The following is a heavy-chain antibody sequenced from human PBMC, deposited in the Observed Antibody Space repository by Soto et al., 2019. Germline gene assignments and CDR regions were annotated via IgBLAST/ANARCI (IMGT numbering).Heavy chain of an antibody. Sequence: SETLSLTCTVSGGSISSYYWSWIRQPAGKGLEWIGRIYTSGCTNYNPSLKSRVTMSVDTSKNQFSLKLSSVTAADTAVYYCARGTRDGYNYYRNYYYGMDVWGQGTTVTVSS. CDR2: IYTSGCT. D-gene: IGHD1-1*01. CDR3: ARGTRDGYNYYRNYYYGMDV. V-gene: IGHV4-4*07. J-gene: IGHJ6*02. CDR1: GGSISSYY.